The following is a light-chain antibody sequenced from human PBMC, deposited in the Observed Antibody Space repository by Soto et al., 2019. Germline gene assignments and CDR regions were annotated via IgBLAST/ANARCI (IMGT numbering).Light chain of an antibody. CDR1: SSDVGGYNY. CDR2: DVN. V-gene: IGLV2-14*01. J-gene: IGLJ2*01. CDR3: SSYTGSSTYVV. Sequence: QSALTQPASVSGSPGQSITISCTGTSSDVGGYNYVSWYQQHPGKAPKLMIYDVNNRPSGVSNRFSGSKSGNTASLTISGLQAEDEADYYYSSYTGSSTYVVFGGGTKLTVL.